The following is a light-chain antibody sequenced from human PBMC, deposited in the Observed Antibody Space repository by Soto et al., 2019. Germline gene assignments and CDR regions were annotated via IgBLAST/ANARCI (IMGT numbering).Light chain of an antibody. CDR3: AAWDDSLYVV. V-gene: IGLV1-47*01. Sequence: QSVLTQPPSASGTPGQRVTISCSGSSYNIGSNYVYWYQQLPGTAPKLLIYRNNQRPSGVPDRFSGSKSGTSASLAISGLRSEDEADYYCAAWDDSLYVVFGGGTKLTVL. CDR1: SYNIGSNY. J-gene: IGLJ2*01. CDR2: RNN.